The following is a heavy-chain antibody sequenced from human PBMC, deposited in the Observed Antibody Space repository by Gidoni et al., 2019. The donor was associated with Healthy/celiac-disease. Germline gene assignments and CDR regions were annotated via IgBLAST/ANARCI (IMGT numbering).Heavy chain of an antibody. D-gene: IGHD3-10*01. CDR1: GFTFNSFG. V-gene: IGHV3-30*18. CDR2: ISYDGNNK. Sequence: QVQLVESGGGVGQPGRSLRLSCAASGFTFNSFGMPWVRQAPGKGLEWVAVISYDGNNKYYADSVKGRFTISRDNSKNTLYLQMNSLRAEDTAVYYCAKDGYNYGSGSYYTTAYYYGMDVWGQGTTVTVSS. CDR3: AKDGYNYGSGSYYTTAYYYGMDV. J-gene: IGHJ6*02.